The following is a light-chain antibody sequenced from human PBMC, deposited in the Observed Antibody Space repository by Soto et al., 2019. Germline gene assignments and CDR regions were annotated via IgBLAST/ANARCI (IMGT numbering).Light chain of an antibody. Sequence: DIQMTQSPSSLSASVGDRVTITCRASQNINNYLNWYQQKPGKAPKLLIYTASSLQSGVPSRFSGSKSGTDFTLTISSLQPDDFATYYGQQSHIKRTFGQGTKVEIK. J-gene: IGKJ1*01. CDR1: QNINNY. CDR2: TAS. V-gene: IGKV1-39*01. CDR3: QQSHIKRT.